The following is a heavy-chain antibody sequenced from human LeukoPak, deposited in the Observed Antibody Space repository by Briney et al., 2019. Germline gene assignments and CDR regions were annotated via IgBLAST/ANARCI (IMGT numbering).Heavy chain of an antibody. CDR1: GYSISSGFY. CDR2: IYHSGRT. Sequence: SETLSLTCTVSGYSISSGFYWAWIRQPPGKGLEWIGSIYHSGRTHYNPSLKSRVTISVDTSKNQFSLKLSSVTAADTAVYYCARSRTAMASDAFDIWGQGTMVTVSS. J-gene: IGHJ3*02. D-gene: IGHD5-18*01. V-gene: IGHV4-38-2*02. CDR3: ARSRTAMASDAFDI.